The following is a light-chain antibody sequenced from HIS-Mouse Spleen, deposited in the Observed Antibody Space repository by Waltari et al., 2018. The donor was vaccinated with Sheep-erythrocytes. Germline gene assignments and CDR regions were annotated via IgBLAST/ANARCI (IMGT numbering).Light chain of an antibody. CDR3: SSYTSSSTWV. J-gene: IGLJ3*02. Sequence: QSALTQPASVSGSPGQSITISCTGTSSDVGRYNLFSWYQKHPGKAPKLMIYEGSKRPSGVSNRFSGSKSGNTASLTISGLQAEDEADYYCSSYTSSSTWVFGGGTKLTVL. V-gene: IGLV2-14*02. CDR1: SSDVGRYNL. CDR2: EGS.